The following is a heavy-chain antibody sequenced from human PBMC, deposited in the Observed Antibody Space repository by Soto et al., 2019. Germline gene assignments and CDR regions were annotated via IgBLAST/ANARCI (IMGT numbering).Heavy chain of an antibody. CDR1: GYSFTSYW. V-gene: IGHV5-10-1*01. CDR2: IDPSDSYT. D-gene: IGHD2-2*01. CDR3: ASTVVPAASFDFDY. J-gene: IGHJ4*02. Sequence: GESLKISCKGSGYSFTSYWISWVRQMPGKGLEWMGRIDPSDSYTNYSPSFQGHVTISADKSISTAYLQWSSLKASDTAMYYCASTVVPAASFDFDYWGQGTLVTVSS.